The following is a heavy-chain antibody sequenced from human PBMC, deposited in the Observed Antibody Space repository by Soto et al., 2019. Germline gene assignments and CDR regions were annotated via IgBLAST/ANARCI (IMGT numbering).Heavy chain of an antibody. D-gene: IGHD4-4*01. V-gene: IGHV3-30*03. Sequence: GGSLRLSCEVSGFTFSNYGIHWVRQAPGKGLEWVAVISSDGSNKYYVDSVKGRFTISRDNSKNTLYLQMNSLRAEDTAVYYCARMEVTPGYFDYWGQGTLVTVS. CDR2: ISSDGSNK. CDR1: GFTFSNYG. J-gene: IGHJ4*02. CDR3: ARMEVTPGYFDY.